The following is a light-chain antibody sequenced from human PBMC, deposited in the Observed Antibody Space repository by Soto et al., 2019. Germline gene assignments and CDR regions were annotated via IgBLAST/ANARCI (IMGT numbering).Light chain of an antibody. J-gene: IGKJ1*01. V-gene: IGKV3-20*01. CDR1: QSVSSSY. CDR3: QQYGSSFPT. CDR2: GAS. Sequence: DIVLTQSPGTLSLSPGERATLSCRASQSVSSSYLAWYQQKPGQAPRLLIYGASSRATGIPDRFSGSGSGTDFTLTISRLEPEDFAVYYCQQYGSSFPTFGQGTKVEIK.